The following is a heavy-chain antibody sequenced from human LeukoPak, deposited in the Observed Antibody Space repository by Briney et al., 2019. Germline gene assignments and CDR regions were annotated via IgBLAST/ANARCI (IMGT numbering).Heavy chain of an antibody. J-gene: IGHJ3*02. CDR3: ARGRLYDSTPVDAFDI. Sequence: SETLSLTCTVSGGSLSSYYWSWIRQPQGKGLEWIGYIYYSGSTNYNPSLKSRVTISVDTSKNQFSLKLSSVTAADTAVYYCARGRLYDSTPVDAFDIWGQGTMVTVSS. D-gene: IGHD1-1*01. V-gene: IGHV4-59*01. CDR1: GGSLSSYY. CDR2: IYYSGST.